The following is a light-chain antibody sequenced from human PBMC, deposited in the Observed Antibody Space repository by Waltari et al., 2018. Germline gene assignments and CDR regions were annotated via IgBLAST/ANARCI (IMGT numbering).Light chain of an antibody. CDR2: ADG. CDR3: QVWDSGTNHYV. CDR1: KIGSKN. J-gene: IGLJ1*01. V-gene: IGLV3-21*02. Sequence: SYELTQPPSVSVAPGQTARITCDGDKIGSKNVHWYQPKPGQAPVLVVYADGDRPSGIPERFSGSNSGNTAALTISRVDAGDEAEYYCQVWDSGTNHYVFGTVTKVTVL.